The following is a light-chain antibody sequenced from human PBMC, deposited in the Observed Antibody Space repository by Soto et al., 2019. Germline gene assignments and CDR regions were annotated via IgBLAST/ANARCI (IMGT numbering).Light chain of an antibody. CDR1: QTISSW. V-gene: IGKV1-5*03. J-gene: IGKJ1*01. Sequence: DIQMTQSPSTLSGSVGDRVTITCRASQTISSWLAWYQQKPGKAPKLLIYKASTLKSGVPSRFSGSGSGTEFTLTISRLQPDDFAPYYCQHYNSYPEAFGQGTKVELK. CDR3: QHYNSYPEA. CDR2: KAS.